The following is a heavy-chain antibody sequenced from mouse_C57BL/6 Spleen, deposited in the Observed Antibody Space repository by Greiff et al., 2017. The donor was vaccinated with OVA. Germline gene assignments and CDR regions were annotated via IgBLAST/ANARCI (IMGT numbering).Heavy chain of an antibody. Sequence: QVQLQQPGAELVRPGSSVKLSCKASGYTFTSYWMHWVKQRPIQGLEWIGNIDPSDSETHYNQKFKDKATLTVDKSSSTAYMQLSSLTSEDSAVYYCAREEIYYDYFAYWGQGTLVTVSA. V-gene: IGHV1-52*01. D-gene: IGHD2-4*01. CDR1: GYTFTSYW. J-gene: IGHJ3*01. CDR3: AREEIYYDYFAY. CDR2: IDPSDSET.